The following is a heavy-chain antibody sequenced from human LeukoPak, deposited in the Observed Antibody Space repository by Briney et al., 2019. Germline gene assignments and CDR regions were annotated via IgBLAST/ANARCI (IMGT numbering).Heavy chain of an antibody. CDR2: ISNTGFGT. Sequence: AGSLRLSCAASGFPFSSYAMSWVRQAPGKGLEWVSSISNTGFGTYYADSVKGQFTVSRDNSKNTLFLQMNSLSGGDTAVYYCARVYASGTYHNAHDYWGQGTLVTVSS. CDR3: ARVYASGTYHNAHDY. D-gene: IGHD3-10*01. CDR1: GFPFSSYA. V-gene: IGHV3-23*01. J-gene: IGHJ4*02.